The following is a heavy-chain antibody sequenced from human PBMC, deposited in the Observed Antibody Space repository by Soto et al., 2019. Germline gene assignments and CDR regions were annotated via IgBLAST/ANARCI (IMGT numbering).Heavy chain of an antibody. CDR1: GGSISSSNW. Sequence: SETLSLTCAVSGGSISSSNWWSWVRQPPGKGLEWIGEIYHSGSTNYNPSLKSRVTISVDTSKNQFSLKLSSVTAADTAVYYCARDKVNIGVDGIHYFYGMDVWGQGTTVTVSS. CDR3: ARDKVNIGVDGIHYFYGMDV. J-gene: IGHJ6*02. CDR2: IYHSGST. V-gene: IGHV4-4*02. D-gene: IGHD6-19*01.